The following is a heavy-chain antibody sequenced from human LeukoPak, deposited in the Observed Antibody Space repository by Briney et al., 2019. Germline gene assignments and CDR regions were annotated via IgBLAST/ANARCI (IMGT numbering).Heavy chain of an antibody. CDR1: GFTFSSYG. CDR2: IWYDGSNK. V-gene: IGHV3-33*01. J-gene: IGHJ3*02. Sequence: GGSLRLSCAASGFTFSSYGMHWVRQAPGKGLEWVAVIWYDGSNKYYAASVKGRFTISRDNSKNTLYLQMNSLRAEDTAVYYCAGGTIFGVVISAFDIWGQGTMVTVSS. D-gene: IGHD3-3*01. CDR3: AGGTIFGVVISAFDI.